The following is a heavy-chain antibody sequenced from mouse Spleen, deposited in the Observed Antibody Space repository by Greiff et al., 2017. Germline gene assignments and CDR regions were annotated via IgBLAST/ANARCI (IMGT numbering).Heavy chain of an antibody. CDR3: ARPVWDRGYWYFDV. Sequence: EVHLVESGGGLVKPGGSLKLSCAASGFTFSDYGMHWVRQAPEKGLEWVAYISSGSSTIYYADTVKGRFTISRDNAKNTLFLQMTSLRSEDTAMYYCARPVWDRGYWYFDVWGAGTTVTVSS. V-gene: IGHV5-17*01. CDR1: GFTFSDYG. CDR2: ISSGSSTI. J-gene: IGHJ1*01. D-gene: IGHD3-3*01.